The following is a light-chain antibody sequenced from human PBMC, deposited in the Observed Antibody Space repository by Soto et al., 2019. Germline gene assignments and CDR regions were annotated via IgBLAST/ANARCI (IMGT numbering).Light chain of an antibody. J-gene: IGKJ5*01. CDR1: QSVSSN. CDR2: DAS. CDR3: QQRSNWPPIT. Sequence: DIVMTQPPLSLPVTPGEPSSISCRVSQSVSSNLAWYQQKPGQAPRLLIYDASNRATGIPARFSGSGSGTDFTLTISSLEPEDFAVYYCQQRSNWPPITFGQGTRLEIK. V-gene: IGKV3-11*01.